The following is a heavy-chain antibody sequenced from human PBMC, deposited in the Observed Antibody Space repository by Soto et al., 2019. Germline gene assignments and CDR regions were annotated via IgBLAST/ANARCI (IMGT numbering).Heavy chain of an antibody. Sequence: GSLRLSCAASGFTFSSYWMSWVRQAPGKGLEWVANIKQDGSEKYYVDSVKGRFTISRDNAKNSLYLQMNSLRAEDTAVYYCARDNTAAGSYNWFDPWGQGTLVTDSS. J-gene: IGHJ5*02. CDR2: IKQDGSEK. D-gene: IGHD6-13*01. V-gene: IGHV3-7*01. CDR3: ARDNTAAGSYNWFDP. CDR1: GFTFSSYW.